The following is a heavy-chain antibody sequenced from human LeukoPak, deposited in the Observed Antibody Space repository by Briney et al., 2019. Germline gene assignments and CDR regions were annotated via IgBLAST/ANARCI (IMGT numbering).Heavy chain of an antibody. D-gene: IGHD3-22*01. Sequence: PGGSLRLSCAASGFTFSSYSMNWVRQAPGKGLEWVSYISSSSSTIYYADSVKGRFTISRDNAKNSLYLQMNSLRAEDTAVYYCARDDFPTPLDHYDSSGYSEAHWYFDLWGRGTLVTVSS. CDR1: GFTFSSYS. V-gene: IGHV3-48*01. CDR2: ISSSSSTI. J-gene: IGHJ2*01. CDR3: ARDDFPTPLDHYDSSGYSEAHWYFDL.